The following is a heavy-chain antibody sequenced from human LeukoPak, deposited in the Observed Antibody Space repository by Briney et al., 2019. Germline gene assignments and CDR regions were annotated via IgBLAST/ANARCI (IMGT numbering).Heavy chain of an antibody. CDR2: IRYDGSNK. D-gene: IGHD3-3*01. J-gene: IGHJ4*02. CDR1: GFTFSSYG. Sequence: GGSLRLSCAASGFTFSSYGMHWVRQAPGKGLEWVAFIRYDGSNKYYADSVKGRFTISRDNSKNTLYLQMNSLRAEDTAVYYCAKDIGNDFWSGYYLDYWGQGTLVTVSS. V-gene: IGHV3-30*02. CDR3: AKDIGNDFWSGYYLDY.